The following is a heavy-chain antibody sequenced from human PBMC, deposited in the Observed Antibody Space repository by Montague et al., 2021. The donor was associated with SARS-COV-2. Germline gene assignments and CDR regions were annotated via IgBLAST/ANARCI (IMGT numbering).Heavy chain of an antibody. CDR2: INHDGSEK. CDR1: GFTFRNRY. D-gene: IGHD3-16*01. J-gene: IGHJ4*02. Sequence: SLRLSCAASGFTFRNRYMTWVRQAPGKGLEWVANINHDGSEKFYVDSVEGRFTISRDNAKNSVYLRMNSLRAEDTAVYYCARDEDITTAGGELLDYWGQGTLVAVPS. CDR3: ARDEDITTAGGELLDY. V-gene: IGHV3-7*01.